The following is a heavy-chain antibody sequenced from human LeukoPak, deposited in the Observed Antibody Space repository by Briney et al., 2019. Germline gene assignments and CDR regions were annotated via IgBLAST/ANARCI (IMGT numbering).Heavy chain of an antibody. CDR3: ARGAGLRVVVAAITTAHYYYYGMDV. CDR2: IYTSGST. J-gene: IGHJ6*02. Sequence: SETLSLTCTVSGGSISSYYWSWIRQPAGKGLEWIGRIYTSGSTYYNPSLKSRVTISVDRSKNQFSLKLSSVTAADTAVYYCARGAGLRVVVAAITTAHYYYYGMDVWGQGTTVTVSS. CDR1: GGSISSYY. D-gene: IGHD2-15*01. V-gene: IGHV4-4*07.